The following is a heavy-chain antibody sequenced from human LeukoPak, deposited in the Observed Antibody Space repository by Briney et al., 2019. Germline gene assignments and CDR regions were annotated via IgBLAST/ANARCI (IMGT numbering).Heavy chain of an antibody. D-gene: IGHD6-19*01. V-gene: IGHV3-21*01. CDR3: ARVGIAVAGTKGFDY. Sequence: GGSLRLSCAASGFTFSSYSMNWVRQAPAKGLEWVSSISSSSSYIYYADSVKGRFTISRDNAKNSLYLQMNSLRAEDTAVYYCARVGIAVAGTKGFDYWGQGTLVTVSS. CDR2: ISSSSSYI. CDR1: GFTFSSYS. J-gene: IGHJ4*02.